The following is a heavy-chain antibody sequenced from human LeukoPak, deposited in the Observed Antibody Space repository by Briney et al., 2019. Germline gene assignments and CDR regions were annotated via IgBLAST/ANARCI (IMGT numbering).Heavy chain of an antibody. CDR2: INPNSGGT. D-gene: IGHD6-6*01. CDR1: GYTFTGYY. J-gene: IGHJ6*02. Sequence: APVKVSCKASGYTFTGYYMHWVRQAPGQGLEWMGWINPNSGGTNYAQKFQGRVTMTRDTSISTAYMELSRLRSDDTAVYYCARGPSIAARPYYYYYGMDVWGQGTTVTVSS. CDR3: ARGPSIAARPYYYYYGMDV. V-gene: IGHV1-2*02.